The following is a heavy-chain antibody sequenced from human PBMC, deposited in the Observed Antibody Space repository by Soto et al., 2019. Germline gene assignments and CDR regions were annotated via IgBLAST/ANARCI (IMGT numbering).Heavy chain of an antibody. CDR1: GFTFTSSA. CDR2: IVVGSGNT. CDR3: AAVRGRQQLLGYYGMDV. V-gene: IGHV1-58*01. Sequence: SVKLSCKASGFTFTSSAVQWVRQARGQRLEWIGWIVVGSGNTNYAQKFQERVTITRDMSTSTAYMELSSLRSEDTAVYYCAAVRGRQQLLGYYGMDVWGQGTTVTVSS. J-gene: IGHJ6*02. D-gene: IGHD6-13*01.